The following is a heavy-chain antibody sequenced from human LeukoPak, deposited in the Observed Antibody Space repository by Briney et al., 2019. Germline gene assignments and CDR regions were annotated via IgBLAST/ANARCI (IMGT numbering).Heavy chain of an antibody. CDR2: IYTSGSI. D-gene: IGHD1-26*01. V-gene: IGHV4-61*02. Sequence: SETLSLTCTVSGGSISSGSYYWRWSWQPAGKGLERIGRIYTSGSINYNRSLKSRVTITVYTSKNQFTLKQSAVTAAGTAVYFCAKRGAGRGDAFNIWGQGTMVTVSS. J-gene: IGHJ3*02. CDR1: GGSISSGSYY. CDR3: AKRGAGRGDAFNI.